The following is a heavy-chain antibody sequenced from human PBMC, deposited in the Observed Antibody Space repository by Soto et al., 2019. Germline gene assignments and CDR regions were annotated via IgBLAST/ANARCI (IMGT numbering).Heavy chain of an antibody. V-gene: IGHV3-72*01. CDR2: TRNKANSYTT. CDR3: ARTVYGSGSYYKGWFDP. CDR1: GFTFSDHY. D-gene: IGHD3-10*01. Sequence: GGSLRLSCAASGFTFSDHYMDWVRQAPGKGLEWVGRTRNKANSYTTEYAASVKGRFTISRDDSKNSLYLQMNSLKTEDTAVYYCARTVYGSGSYYKGWFDPWGQGTLVTVSS. J-gene: IGHJ5*02.